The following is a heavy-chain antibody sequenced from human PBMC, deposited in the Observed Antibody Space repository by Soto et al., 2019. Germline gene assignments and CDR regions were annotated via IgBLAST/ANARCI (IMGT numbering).Heavy chain of an antibody. V-gene: IGHV3-74*01. J-gene: IGHJ2*01. D-gene: IGHD3-22*01. CDR3: ARDLTYYYDSSGYYLGWYFDL. CDR2: INSDGSST. Sequence: EVQLVESGGGLVQPGGSLRLSCAASGFTFSSYWMHWVRQAPGKGLVWVSRINSDGSSTSYADSVKGRFTISRDNAKNSLYLQMNSLRAEDTAVYYCARDLTYYYDSSGYYLGWYFDLWGRGTLVTVSS. CDR1: GFTFSSYW.